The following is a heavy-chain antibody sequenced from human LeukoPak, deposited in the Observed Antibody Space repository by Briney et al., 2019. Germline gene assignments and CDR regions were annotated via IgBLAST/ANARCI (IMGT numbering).Heavy chain of an antibody. Sequence: GGSLRLSCAASGFTVSSNYMSWVRQAPGKGLEWVSGISGSGASTYYADSVKGRFTISRDNSKNTLYLQMNSLRAEDTAVYYCAKSAMAHYYDSSGYWIDPRGQGTLVTVPS. CDR2: ISGSGAST. CDR1: GFTVSSNY. CDR3: AKSAMAHYYDSSGYWIDP. V-gene: IGHV3-23*01. J-gene: IGHJ5*02. D-gene: IGHD3-22*01.